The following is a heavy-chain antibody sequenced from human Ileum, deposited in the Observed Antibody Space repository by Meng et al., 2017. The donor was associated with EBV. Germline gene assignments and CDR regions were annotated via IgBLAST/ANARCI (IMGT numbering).Heavy chain of an antibody. J-gene: IGHJ5*02. CDR2: IRSKSDGGPI. V-gene: IGHV3-15*01. Sequence: VRVGESGGGLVEPGGSLRLSCVVSGLTFSDAWLTWLRQTPGKGLEWVGRIRSKSDGGPIEYAAPVKGRSTISRDDSKDTLYLQLNSLKTEDTGVYYCATDLWGIYPMTWGQGTLVTVSS. CDR1: GLTFSDAW. CDR3: ATDLWGIYPMT. D-gene: IGHD3-16*02.